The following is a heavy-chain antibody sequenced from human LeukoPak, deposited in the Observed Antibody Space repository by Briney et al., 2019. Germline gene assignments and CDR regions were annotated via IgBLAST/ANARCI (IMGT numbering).Heavy chain of an antibody. Sequence: ASVKVSCKASGYTFTGYYMHWVRQAPGQGLEWMGWINPNSGGTNYAQKFQGRVTMTRDTSISTAYMELSRLRSDDTAVYYCARGSARRTYGGNYLSYWGQGTLVTVSS. D-gene: IGHD4-23*01. J-gene: IGHJ4*02. CDR3: ARGSARRTYGGNYLSY. CDR2: INPNSGGT. V-gene: IGHV1-2*02. CDR1: GYTFTGYY.